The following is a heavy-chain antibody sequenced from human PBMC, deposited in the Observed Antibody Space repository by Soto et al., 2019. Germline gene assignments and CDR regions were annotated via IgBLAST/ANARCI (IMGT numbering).Heavy chain of an antibody. CDR2: ISGSGGST. V-gene: IGHV3-23*01. Sequence: GESLKISCAASGFTFSSYAMSWVRQAPGKGLEWVSAISGSGGSTYYADSVKGRFTISRDNSKNTLYLQMNSLRAEDTAVYYCAKVAPLYYYDSSGYYFDYWGQGTLVTVSS. D-gene: IGHD3-22*01. J-gene: IGHJ4*02. CDR3: AKVAPLYYYDSSGYYFDY. CDR1: GFTFSSYA.